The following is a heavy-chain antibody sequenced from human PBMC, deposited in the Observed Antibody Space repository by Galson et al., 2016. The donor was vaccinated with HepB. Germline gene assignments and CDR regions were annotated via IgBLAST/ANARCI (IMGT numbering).Heavy chain of an antibody. J-gene: IGHJ6*03. CDR2: IRNRAYSYAT. D-gene: IGHD3-10*01. CDR1: GFTFSGST. CDR3: TRQVPITMVRGVLPKYDDYYYYMDV. V-gene: IGHV3-73*01. Sequence: SLRLSCAASGFTFSGSTMHWVRQAPGKGLEWVGRIRNRAYSYATAYGASVKGRFTISRDDSKNTAYLQMNSLKTEDTAVYFCTRQVPITMVRGVLPKYDDYYYYMDVWGKGTTVTVSS.